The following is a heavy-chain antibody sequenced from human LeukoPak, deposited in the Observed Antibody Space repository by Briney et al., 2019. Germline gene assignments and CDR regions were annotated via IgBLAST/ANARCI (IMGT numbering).Heavy chain of an antibody. J-gene: IGHJ3*02. CDR2: ISWNSGSI. CDR3: ARVSSRAFDI. D-gene: IGHD6-6*01. CDR1: GFTFDDYA. V-gene: IGHV3-9*01. Sequence: GRSLRLSCAASGFTFDDYAMHWVRQAPGKGLEWVSGISWNSGSIGYADSVKGRFTISRDNAKNSLYLQMNSLRAEDTAVYYCARVSSRAFDIWGQGTMVTVSS.